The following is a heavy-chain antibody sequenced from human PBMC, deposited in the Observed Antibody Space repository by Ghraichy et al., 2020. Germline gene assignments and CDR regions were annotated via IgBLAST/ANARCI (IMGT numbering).Heavy chain of an antibody. Sequence: GGSLRLSCAASGFIFSNYWMSWVRRAPGKGLEWVANIHKDGSDKYYMDSVKGRFTISRDNAKNSLYLQMDSLRAEDTAVYYCASDTRGSSGSYWGQGTLVTVSS. D-gene: IGHD6-6*01. CDR2: IHKDGSDK. CDR3: ASDTRGSSGSY. J-gene: IGHJ4*02. V-gene: IGHV3-7*01. CDR1: GFIFSNYW.